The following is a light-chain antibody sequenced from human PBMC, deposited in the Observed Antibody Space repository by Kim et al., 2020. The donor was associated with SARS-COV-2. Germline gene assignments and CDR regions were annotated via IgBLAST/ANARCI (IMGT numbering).Light chain of an antibody. J-gene: IGKJ2*01. CDR3: HQYGSSPPYT. V-gene: IGKV3-20*01. CDR2: AAS. Sequence: SPGERATISCRASQSVGSSYLAWYQQNPGQAPRLLIYAASSRATGIPDRFSGSGSGTDVTLTISRLEPEDSAVYYCHQYGSSPPYTFGQGTKLEI. CDR1: QSVGSSY.